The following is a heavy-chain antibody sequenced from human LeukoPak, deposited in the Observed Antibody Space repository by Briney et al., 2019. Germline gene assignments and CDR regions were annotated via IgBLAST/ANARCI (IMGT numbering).Heavy chain of an antibody. V-gene: IGHV1-24*01. CDR1: GYTLTELS. J-gene: IGHJ4*02. Sequence: ASVKVSCKVSGYTLTELSTHWVRQAPGKGLEWMGGFDPEDGETIYAQKFQGRVTMTEDTSTDTAYMELSSLRSEDTAVYYCATDRYYYSSGSPRDMDYWGQGTLVTVSS. CDR2: FDPEDGET. D-gene: IGHD3-10*01. CDR3: ATDRYYYSSGSPRDMDY.